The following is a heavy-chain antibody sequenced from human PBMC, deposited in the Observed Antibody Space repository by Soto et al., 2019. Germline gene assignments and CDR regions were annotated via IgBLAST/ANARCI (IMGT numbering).Heavy chain of an antibody. V-gene: IGHV1-69*13. CDR1: GGTFSSYA. CDR3: ARSVVVTARVYYYYGMDV. J-gene: IGHJ6*02. CDR2: IIPIFGTA. Sequence: GASVKVSCKASGGTFSSYAISWVRQAPVQGLEWMGGIIPIFGTANYAQKFQGRVTITADESTSTAYMELSSLRSEDTAVYYCARSVVVTARVYYYYGMDVWGQGTTVTVSS. D-gene: IGHD2-21*02.